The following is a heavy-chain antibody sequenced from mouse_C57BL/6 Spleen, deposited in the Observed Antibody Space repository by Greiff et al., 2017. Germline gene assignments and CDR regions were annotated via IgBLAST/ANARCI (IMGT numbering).Heavy chain of an antibody. CDR1: GYTFTDYE. J-gene: IGHJ1*03. CDR2: IDPETGGT. D-gene: IGHD1-1*01. V-gene: IGHV1-15*01. Sequence: VQLQESGAELVRPGASVTLSCKASGYTFTDYEMHWVKQTPVHGLEWIGAIDPETGGTAYNQKFKGKAILTADKASSTAYMELRSLTSEDSAVYYCTRDYGSSHWYFDVGGTGTTVTVSS. CDR3: TRDYGSSHWYFDV.